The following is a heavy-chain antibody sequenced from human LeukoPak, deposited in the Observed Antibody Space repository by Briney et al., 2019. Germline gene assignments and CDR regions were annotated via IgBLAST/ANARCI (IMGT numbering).Heavy chain of an antibody. D-gene: IGHD1-1*01. CDR3: ARDQTGTDPGDY. V-gene: IGHV4-59*12. CDR2: IYHSGST. Sequence: SETLSLTCTVSGGSISSYYWNWIRQPPGKGLEWLGYIYHSGSTYYNPSLKSRVTISVDRSKNQFSLKLSSVTAADTAVYYCARDQTGTDPGDYWGQGTLVTVSS. CDR1: GGSISSYY. J-gene: IGHJ4*02.